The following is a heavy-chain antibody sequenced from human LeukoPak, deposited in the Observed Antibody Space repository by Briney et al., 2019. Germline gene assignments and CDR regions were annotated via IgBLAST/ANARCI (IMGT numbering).Heavy chain of an antibody. CDR1: GFTFSSYA. Sequence: GGSLRLSCAASGFTFSSYAMHWVRQAPGKGLEWVAVISYDGSNKYYADSMKGRFTISRDNSKNTLYLQMNSLRAEDTAVYYCARDYCGGDCYGIFDYWGQGTLVTVSS. CDR3: ARDYCGGDCYGIFDY. V-gene: IGHV3-30*04. D-gene: IGHD2-21*02. J-gene: IGHJ4*02. CDR2: ISYDGSNK.